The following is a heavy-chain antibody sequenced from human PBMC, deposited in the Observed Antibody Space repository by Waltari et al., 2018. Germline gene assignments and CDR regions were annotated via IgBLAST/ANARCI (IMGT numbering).Heavy chain of an antibody. CDR3: APLRSSSGWFRWFDP. V-gene: IGHV1-24*01. Sequence: QVQLVQSGAEVKKPGASVKVSCKVSGYTLTELSMHWVRQAPGKGLEWMGGFEPEDGETIYEKKFQGRVTMTEDTSTDTAYMELSSLRSEDTAVYYCAPLRSSSGWFRWFDPWGQGTLVTVSS. CDR1: GYTLTELS. CDR2: FEPEDGET. D-gene: IGHD6-19*01. J-gene: IGHJ5*02.